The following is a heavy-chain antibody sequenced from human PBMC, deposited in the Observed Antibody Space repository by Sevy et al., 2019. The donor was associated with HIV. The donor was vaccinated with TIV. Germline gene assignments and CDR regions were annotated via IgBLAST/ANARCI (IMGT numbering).Heavy chain of an antibody. Sequence: GGSLRFSCAASTFTFSDYYMTWIRQAPGKGLEWVSHISSGGSNKYYADSVKGRFTISRDNAKNSLYLQMNSLRVEDTALYYCARVRYNYGSYYFDYWGQGTLVTVSS. CDR2: ISSGGSNK. V-gene: IGHV3-11*01. CDR3: ARVRYNYGSYYFDY. J-gene: IGHJ4*02. CDR1: TFTFSDYY. D-gene: IGHD5-18*01.